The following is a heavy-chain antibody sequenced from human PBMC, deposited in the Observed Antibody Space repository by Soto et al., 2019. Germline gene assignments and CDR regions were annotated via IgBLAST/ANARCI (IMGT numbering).Heavy chain of an antibody. CDR1: GGSISSYY. CDR3: ATQHYYDSSGYYTWN. Sequence: SETLSLTCTVSGGSISSYYWRWTRQPPGKGLEWIATVHYSGSTYYTPSLKSRVTISADTSKNQFSLRLNSVTAADTAVYYCATQHYYDSSGYYTWNWGQGTLVTGSS. D-gene: IGHD3-22*01. CDR2: VHYSGST. J-gene: IGHJ4*02. V-gene: IGHV4-39*01.